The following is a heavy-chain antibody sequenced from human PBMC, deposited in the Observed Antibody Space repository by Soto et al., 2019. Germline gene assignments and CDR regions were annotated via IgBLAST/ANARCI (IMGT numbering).Heavy chain of an antibody. D-gene: IGHD3-16*01. J-gene: IGHJ4*02. V-gene: IGHV3-23*01. CDR2: ISVTDTGT. Sequence: EVQLLESGGGLVQPGGSLRRSCAASGFSCSTHAMSWVRQAPGKGLEWVSLISVTDTGTMYADPGKGRFTMSRDNSKNTLDLQMNCLRAEDTAGYYCATGDTFGWGPHFDFWGQGTLVTVSS. CDR3: ATGDTFGWGPHFDF. CDR1: GFSCSTHA.